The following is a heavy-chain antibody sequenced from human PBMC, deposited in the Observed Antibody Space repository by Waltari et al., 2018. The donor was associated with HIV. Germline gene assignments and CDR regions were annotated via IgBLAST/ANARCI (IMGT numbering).Heavy chain of an antibody. J-gene: IGHJ4*02. Sequence: QVQLVQSGAEVKKPGASVKVSCKASGYTFTRNYMHWVRQAPGQGLEWMGIINPSGGSISYEQKFQGRVTMTRDTSTSTVYMELSSLRSEDTAVYYCARDSGSYYDYWGQGTLVTVSS. CDR3: ARDSGSYYDY. CDR2: INPSGGSI. V-gene: IGHV1-46*01. CDR1: GYTFTRNY. D-gene: IGHD1-26*01.